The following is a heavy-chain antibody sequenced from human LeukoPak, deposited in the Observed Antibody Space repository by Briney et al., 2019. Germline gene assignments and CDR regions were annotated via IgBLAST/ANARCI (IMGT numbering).Heavy chain of an antibody. J-gene: IGHJ4*02. CDR2: IYTSGST. V-gene: IGHV4-4*07. CDR3: ARKITVWGSYPRHLSPFDY. D-gene: IGHD3-16*02. Sequence: TSETLSLTCTVSGGSISSYYWSWIRQPAGKGLEWIGRIYTSGSTNDNPSLKSRVTMSVDTSKNQFSLKLSSVTAADTAVYYCARKITVWGSYPRHLSPFDYWGQGTLVTVSS. CDR1: GGSISSYY.